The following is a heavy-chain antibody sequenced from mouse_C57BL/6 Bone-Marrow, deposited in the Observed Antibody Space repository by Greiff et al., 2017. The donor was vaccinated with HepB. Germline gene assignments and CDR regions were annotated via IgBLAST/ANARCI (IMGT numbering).Heavy chain of an antibody. CDR2: ISSGSSTI. Sequence: EVQLVESGGGLVKPGGSLKLSCAASGFTFSDYGMHWVRQAPEKGLEWVAYISSGSSTIYYADTVKGRFTISRDNAKNTLFLQITRLGSEDTAMYYCARPGFAYWGQGTRVTVSA. CDR1: GFTFSDYG. J-gene: IGHJ3*01. CDR3: ARPGFAY. V-gene: IGHV5-17*01.